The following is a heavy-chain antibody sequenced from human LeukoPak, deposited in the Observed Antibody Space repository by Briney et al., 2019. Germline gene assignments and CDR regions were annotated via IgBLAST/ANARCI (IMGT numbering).Heavy chain of an antibody. Sequence: ASVKVSCKASGYTFTGYYMHWVRQAPGQGLEWMGWINPNSGGTNYAQKFQGWVTMTRDTSISTAYMELSRLRSDDTAVYYCARDHYYTSGSPSFDYWGQGTLVTVPS. CDR2: INPNSGGT. CDR3: ARDHYYTSGSPSFDY. J-gene: IGHJ4*02. CDR1: GYTFTGYY. D-gene: IGHD3-10*01. V-gene: IGHV1-2*04.